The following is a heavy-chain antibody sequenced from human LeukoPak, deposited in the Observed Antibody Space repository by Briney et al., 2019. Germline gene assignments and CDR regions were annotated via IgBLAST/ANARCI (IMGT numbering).Heavy chain of an antibody. Sequence: PGGSLRLSCAASGFTFSTYWMHWVRQAPGKGRVWVSRIKSLRSTNYADFVKGRFTISRNNAKNTVSLQMNSLRTDDTGVYYCARAPSEIGGYYPEYFRHWGQGTLVTVSS. CDR3: ARAPSEIGGYYPEYFRH. CDR1: GFTFSTYW. V-gene: IGHV3-74*01. D-gene: IGHD3-22*01. J-gene: IGHJ1*01. CDR2: IKSLRST.